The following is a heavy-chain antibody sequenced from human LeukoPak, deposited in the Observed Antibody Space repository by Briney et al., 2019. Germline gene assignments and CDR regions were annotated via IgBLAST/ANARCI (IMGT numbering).Heavy chain of an antibody. CDR3: ARDLGYNPSQGGDY. J-gene: IGHJ4*02. Sequence: SETLSLTCTVSGGSISSSSYYWGWIRQPPGKGLEWIGSIYYSGSTYYNPSLKSRVTISVDTSKNQFSLKLSSVTAADTAVYYCARDLGYNPSQGGDYWGQGTLVTVSS. D-gene: IGHD5-24*01. V-gene: IGHV4-39*07. CDR1: GGSISSSSYY. CDR2: IYYSGST.